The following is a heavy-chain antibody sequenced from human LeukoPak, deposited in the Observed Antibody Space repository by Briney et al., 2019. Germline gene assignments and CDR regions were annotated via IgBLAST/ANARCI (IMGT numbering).Heavy chain of an antibody. CDR2: IVVGSGNT. Sequence: SVKVSFKASGFTFTITAVQWVRQARGQRLEWIGWIVVGSGNTNYAQKFQERVTITRDMSTSTAYMELSSLRSEDTAVYYCAADYYYDSSGFHFHYWRQGTLVTVSS. CDR1: GFTFTITA. J-gene: IGHJ4*02. V-gene: IGHV1-58*01. D-gene: IGHD3-22*01. CDR3: AADYYYDSSGFHFHY.